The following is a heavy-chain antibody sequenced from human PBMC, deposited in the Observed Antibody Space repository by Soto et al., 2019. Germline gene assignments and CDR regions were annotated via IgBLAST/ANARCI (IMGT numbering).Heavy chain of an antibody. Sequence: PSETLSLTCTVSGGSISSSSYYWGWIRQPTGKGLEWIGSIYYSGSTYYNPSLKSRVTISVDTSKNQFSLKLSSVTAADTAVYYCARGGPEGYCISTSCFSWFDPWGQGTLVTVSS. CDR1: GGSISSSSYY. CDR3: ARGGPEGYCISTSCFSWFDP. J-gene: IGHJ5*02. CDR2: IYYSGST. V-gene: IGHV4-39*01. D-gene: IGHD2-2*01.